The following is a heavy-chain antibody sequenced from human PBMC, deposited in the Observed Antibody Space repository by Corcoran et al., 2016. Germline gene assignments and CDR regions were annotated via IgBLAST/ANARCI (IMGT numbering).Heavy chain of an antibody. D-gene: IGHD3-9*01. CDR2: IIPIFGTA. CDR1: GGTFSSYA. Sequence: QVQLVQSGAEVKKPGSSVKVSCKASGGTFSSYAISWVRQAPGQGLEWMGGIIPIFGTANYAQKFQGRVTITADESTSTAYMELSSLRSEDTAVYYCAGDGANVLRYFALDWGQGTLVTVSS. J-gene: IGHJ4*02. V-gene: IGHV1-69*01. CDR3: AGDGANVLRYFALD.